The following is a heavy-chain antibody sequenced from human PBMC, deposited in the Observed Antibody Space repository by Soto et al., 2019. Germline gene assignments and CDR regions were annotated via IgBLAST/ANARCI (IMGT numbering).Heavy chain of an antibody. CDR2: ISGSGGSA. Sequence: PGGSLRLSCAASGFTFSSYSMNWVRQAPGKRLEWVSGISGSGGSAYYPNSVKGRFAISRDNSKNTLYLQMNSLRAEDTAVYYCVKGRYDSSAYVGDYWGQGNLVTVSS. V-gene: IGHV3-23*01. D-gene: IGHD3-22*01. CDR1: GFTFSSYS. J-gene: IGHJ4*02. CDR3: VKGRYDSSAYVGDY.